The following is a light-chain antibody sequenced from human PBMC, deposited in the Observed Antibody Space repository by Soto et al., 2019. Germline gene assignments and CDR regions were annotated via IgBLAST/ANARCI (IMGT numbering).Light chain of an antibody. V-gene: IGLV2-14*01. CDR2: DVS. J-gene: IGLJ1*01. Sequence: QSALTQPASVSGSPGQSITISCTGTSSDVGGYNFVSWYQQHPGKAPKLLIYDVSDRPSGVSNRFSGSKSGNTASLTISGLQDEDETDYYCNSYTISSTYVFGTGTKLTV. CDR3: NSYTISSTYV. CDR1: SSDVGGYNF.